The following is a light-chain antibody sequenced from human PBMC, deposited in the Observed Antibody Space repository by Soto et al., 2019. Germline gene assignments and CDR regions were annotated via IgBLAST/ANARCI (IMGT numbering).Light chain of an antibody. CDR2: KAS. CDR3: QHYNSFWT. Sequence: DIPMTQSPSTLSASVGDRVTITCRASQTISSWLAWYQQKPGKAPNLLIYKASSLESGVPSRFSGSGSGTEFTLAISSLQTDDFATYYCQHYNSFWTFGQGTKVEIK. CDR1: QTISSW. V-gene: IGKV1-5*03. J-gene: IGKJ1*01.